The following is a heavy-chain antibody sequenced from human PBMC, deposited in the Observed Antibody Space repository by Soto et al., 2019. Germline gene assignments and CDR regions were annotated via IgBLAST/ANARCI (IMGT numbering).Heavy chain of an antibody. CDR3: AKDSSIFGVVKGLFDP. CDR2: ISGSGSST. V-gene: IGHV3-23*01. Sequence: GGSLRLSCAASGFTFSSYAMSWVRQAPGKGLEWVSAISGSGSSTYYADSVKGRFTTSRDNSRKTLYLQMNSLRAEDTAVYYWAKDSSIFGVVKGLFDPWGQGTLVTVSS. D-gene: IGHD3-3*01. J-gene: IGHJ5*02. CDR1: GFTFSSYA.